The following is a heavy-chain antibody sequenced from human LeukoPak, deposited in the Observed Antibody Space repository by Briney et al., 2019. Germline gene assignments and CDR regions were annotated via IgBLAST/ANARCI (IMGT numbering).Heavy chain of an antibody. Sequence: GASVKVSCKASGYTFTSYDINWVRQATGQGLEWMGWMNSNSGNAGYAQKFQGRLTMTMKTSISTAYMELSSLRSEDTAVYYCARGQHHYDGSGSSYSFDDWGQGTLVTVSS. D-gene: IGHD3-22*01. V-gene: IGHV1-8*01. J-gene: IGHJ4*02. CDR1: GYTFTSYD. CDR3: ARGQHHYDGSGSSYSFDD. CDR2: MNSNSGNA.